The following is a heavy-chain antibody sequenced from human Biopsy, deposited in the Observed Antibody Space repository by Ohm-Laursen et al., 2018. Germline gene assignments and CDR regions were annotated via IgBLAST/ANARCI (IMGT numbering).Heavy chain of an antibody. Sequence: ASVKVSCKASEYTVTDYYVHWVRQAPGQGFEWMGWINPKSGVANHAQNFQGRVSMTRDTSISTVYLELGGLRSDDTAVYYCARDMTVTARPYYYSGVDVWGPGTRVTVSS. V-gene: IGHV1-2*02. CDR2: INPKSGVA. CDR1: EYTVTDYY. J-gene: IGHJ6*02. D-gene: IGHD4-17*01. CDR3: ARDMTVTARPYYYSGVDV.